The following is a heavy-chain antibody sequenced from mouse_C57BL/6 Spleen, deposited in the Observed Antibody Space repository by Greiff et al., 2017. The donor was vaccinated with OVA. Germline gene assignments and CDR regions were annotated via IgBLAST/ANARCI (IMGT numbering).Heavy chain of an antibody. V-gene: IGHV1-20*01. CDR3: ARTWYYYGSSHWYFDV. D-gene: IGHD1-1*01. J-gene: IGHJ1*03. CDR2: INPYNGDT. Sequence: EVQLQQSGPELVKPGDSVKISCKASGYSFTGYFMNWVMQSHGKSLEWIGRINPYNGDTFYNQKFKGKATLTVDKSSSTAHMELRSLTSEDSAVYYCARTWYYYGSSHWYFDVWGTGTTVTVSS. CDR1: GYSFTGYF.